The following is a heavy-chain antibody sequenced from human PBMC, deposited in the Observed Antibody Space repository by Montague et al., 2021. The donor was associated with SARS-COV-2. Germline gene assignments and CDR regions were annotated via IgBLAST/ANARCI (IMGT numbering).Heavy chain of an antibody. CDR2: ISSNGKT. J-gene: IGHJ5*02. Sequence: SETLSLTCTVSGGSINDHYRSWIRQSPGKGLEWIGYISSNGKTNYNPSLKSRVTLSADASRNEFSLKLDSVTAADTAVYYCARERGRGVDYFDPWGQGTLVTVSS. CDR1: GGSINDHY. V-gene: IGHV4-59*11. D-gene: IGHD4-11*01. CDR3: ARERGRGVDYFDP.